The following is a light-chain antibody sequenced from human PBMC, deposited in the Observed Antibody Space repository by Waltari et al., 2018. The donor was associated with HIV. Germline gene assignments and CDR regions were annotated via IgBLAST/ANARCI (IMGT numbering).Light chain of an antibody. V-gene: IGKV3-15*01. J-gene: IGKJ4*02. CDR2: GAS. CDR1: QSINNT. Sequence: EIVMTQSPVTLSVSPGERGTLSCRASQSINNTLAWYQHKPGQAPRLLIYGASTRATGIPARFSGSGSGTDFSLNISTLQSEDFAVYCCQQYKNWPRTFGRGTKVEIK. CDR3: QQYKNWPRT.